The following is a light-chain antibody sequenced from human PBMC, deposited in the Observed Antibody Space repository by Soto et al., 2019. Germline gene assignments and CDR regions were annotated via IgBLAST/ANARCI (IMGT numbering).Light chain of an antibody. CDR2: DNN. CDR1: SSNIGNNY. CDR3: GTWDSSLSVHV. Sequence: QSVLTQPPSVSAAPGPKVTISCSGSSSNIGNNYVSWYQQVPGTAPKLLIYDNNKRPSGNPDRFSGSKSGTSATLGISGLQTGDEADYYCGTWDSSLSVHVFGTGTKLTVL. J-gene: IGLJ1*01. V-gene: IGLV1-51*01.